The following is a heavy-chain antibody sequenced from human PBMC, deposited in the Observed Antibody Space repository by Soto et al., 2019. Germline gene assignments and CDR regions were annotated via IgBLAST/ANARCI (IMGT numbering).Heavy chain of an antibody. D-gene: IGHD2-8*02. V-gene: IGHV3-11*03. CDR1: GFTFSDYY. CDR3: ARLLSSFDS. CDR2: IASSDTYT. Sequence: ESGGGLVKPGGSLRLSCAASGFTFSDYYMSWIRQAPGKGLEWVSYIASSDTYTNYADSVKGRFTISRDNAKNSLYLQMNSLRAEDTAVYYCARLLSSFDSWGQGTLVTVSS. J-gene: IGHJ4*02.